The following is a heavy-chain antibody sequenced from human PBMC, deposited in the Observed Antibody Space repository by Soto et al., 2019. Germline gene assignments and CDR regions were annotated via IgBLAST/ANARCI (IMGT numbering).Heavy chain of an antibody. D-gene: IGHD3-22*01. CDR2: ISPIFGTP. V-gene: IGHV1-69*01. J-gene: IGHJ4*02. Sequence: QVQLVQAGAEVKKPGASVTVSCKASGGTFSSYTISWVRQATGQGLEWMAGISPIFGTPIYAQKFQDRVTITADDSTMTAYMEMNRLTSEETAVYYWARVVVGSRRSLDYWGQGTLVPISS. CDR1: GGTFSSYT. CDR3: ARVVVGSRRSLDY.